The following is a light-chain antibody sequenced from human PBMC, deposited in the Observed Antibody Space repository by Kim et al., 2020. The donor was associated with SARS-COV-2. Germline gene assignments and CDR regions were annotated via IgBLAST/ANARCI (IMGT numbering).Light chain of an antibody. J-gene: IGLJ2*01. Sequence: GGRVTLTCASNTGAVTSDHEPSWLQRKPGKAPSTLNYDSSHNHSWTPARFSGSLRGGNAALTLAGAQPEDEADYYCLLSYSGLVFFGGGTQLTVL. CDR1: TGAVTSDHE. CDR3: LLSYSGLVF. CDR2: DSS. V-gene: IGLV7-46*01.